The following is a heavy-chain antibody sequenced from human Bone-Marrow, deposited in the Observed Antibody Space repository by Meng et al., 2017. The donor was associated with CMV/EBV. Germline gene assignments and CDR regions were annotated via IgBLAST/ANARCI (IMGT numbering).Heavy chain of an antibody. CDR1: GFTFSDYY. Sequence: GESLKISCAASGFTFSDYYMGWVRQAPGKGLEWLSYISGSGATIFYAASVKGRFTISRDDSKDTLYLQMNSLTTDDTAVYYCAKDNSNWSFDYWGQGALVTVSS. V-gene: IGHV3-11*04. D-gene: IGHD6-6*01. J-gene: IGHJ4*02. CDR2: ISGSGATI. CDR3: AKDNSNWSFDY.